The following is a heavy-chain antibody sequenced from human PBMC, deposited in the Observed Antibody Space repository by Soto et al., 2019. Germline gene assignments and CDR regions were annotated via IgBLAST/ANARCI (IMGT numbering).Heavy chain of an antibody. CDR2: IKQDGSEK. Sequence: GGSLRLSCAASGFTFSSYWMSWVRQAPGKGLEWVANIKQDGSEKYYVDSVKGRFTISRDNAKNSLYLQMNSLRAEDTAVYYCASAVGTSITGSSIYYYYGMDVWGQGTTVTVSS. J-gene: IGHJ6*02. CDR3: ASAVGTSITGSSIYYYYGMDV. V-gene: IGHV3-7*05. CDR1: GFTFSSYW. D-gene: IGHD1-20*01.